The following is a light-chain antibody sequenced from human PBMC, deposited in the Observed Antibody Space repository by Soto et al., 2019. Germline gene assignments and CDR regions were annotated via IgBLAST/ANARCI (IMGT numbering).Light chain of an antibody. CDR2: GAS. J-gene: IGKJ2*01. CDR3: QQYNNWPPYT. Sequence: EIVMTQSPATLPVSPGERATLSCRASQSVSSNLAWYQQKPGQAPRLLIYGASTRATGIPARFSGSASGTEITLPISSLQSEDFAVYYCQQYNNWPPYTFGQGTKLEIK. V-gene: IGKV3-15*01. CDR1: QSVSSN.